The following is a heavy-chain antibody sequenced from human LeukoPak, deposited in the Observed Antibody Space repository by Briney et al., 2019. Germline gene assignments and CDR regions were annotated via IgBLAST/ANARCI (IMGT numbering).Heavy chain of an antibody. V-gene: IGHV3-7*01. D-gene: IGHD6-19*01. CDR3: ARGSIAVAGVEMYYFDY. Sequence: GGSLRLSCAASGFTFSSYWMSWVRQAPGKGLEWVANIKQDGSEKYYVDSVKGRFTISRDNAKNSLYLQMNSLRAEDTAVYYCARGSIAVAGVEMYYFDYWGQGTLVTVSS. CDR1: GFTFSSYW. J-gene: IGHJ4*02. CDR2: IKQDGSEK.